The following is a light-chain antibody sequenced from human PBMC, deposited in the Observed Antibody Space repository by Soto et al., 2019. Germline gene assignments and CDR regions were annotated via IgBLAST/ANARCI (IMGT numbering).Light chain of an antibody. CDR2: DVS. V-gene: IGLV2-14*01. CDR1: SSDVGGYNY. Sequence: QSALTQPASVSGSPGQSITISCTGTSSDVGGYNYVSWYQQHQGKAPKLMIYDVSNRPSGVSNRFSGSKSGNTASLTISGLQAEDEADYYCSSYTSSRENVVFGGGTKITVL. J-gene: IGLJ2*01. CDR3: SSYTSSRENVV.